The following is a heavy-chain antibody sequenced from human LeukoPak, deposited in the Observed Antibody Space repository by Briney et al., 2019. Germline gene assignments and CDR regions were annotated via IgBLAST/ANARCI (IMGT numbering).Heavy chain of an antibody. CDR3: ARGWSPIL. V-gene: IGHV3-7*01. J-gene: IGHJ4*02. Sequence: PGGSLRLSCAASGFTFSSYWMSWVRQAPGKGLEWAANIKQDGSKKNYVDSVKGRFTISRDNAKNSLCLQMNSLRAEDTAVYYCARGWSPILWGQGTLVTVSS. CDR2: IKQDGSKK. D-gene: IGHD6-13*01. CDR1: GFTFSSYW.